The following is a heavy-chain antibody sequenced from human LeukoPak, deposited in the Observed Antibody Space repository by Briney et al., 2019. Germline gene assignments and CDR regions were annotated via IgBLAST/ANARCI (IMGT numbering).Heavy chain of an antibody. CDR2: ISGSGGST. V-gene: IGHV3-23*01. CDR1: GFTFDDYA. Sequence: GRSLRLSCAASGFTFDDYAMSWVRQAPGKGLEWVSAISGSGGSTYYADSVKGRFTISRDNSKNTLYLQMNSLRAEDTAVYYCAKDLGIAVAGTVDYWGQGTLVTVSS. J-gene: IGHJ4*02. CDR3: AKDLGIAVAGTVDY. D-gene: IGHD6-19*01.